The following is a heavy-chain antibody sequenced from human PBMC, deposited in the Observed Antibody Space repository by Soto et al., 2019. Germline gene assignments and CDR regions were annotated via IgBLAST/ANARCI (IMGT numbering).Heavy chain of an antibody. D-gene: IGHD4-4*01. CDR2: INHSGST. J-gene: IGHJ4*02. CDR3: ARLTTVGYFDY. Sequence: PSETLSLTCAVYGGSFSGYYWSWIRQPPGKGLEWIGEINHSGSTNYNPSLKSRVTISVDTSKNQFSLKLSSVTAADTAVYYCARLTTVGYFDYWGQGTLVTFS. CDR1: GGSFSGYY. V-gene: IGHV4-34*01.